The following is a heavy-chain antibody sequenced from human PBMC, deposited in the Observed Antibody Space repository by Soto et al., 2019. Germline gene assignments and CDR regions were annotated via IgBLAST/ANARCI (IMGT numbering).Heavy chain of an antibody. Sequence: QVQLVESGGGVVQPGRSLRLSCAASGFSFSSYGMHWVRQAPGKGLEWVAVIWYDGNNRYYADSVKGRFSISRDNSKNTLYLQMNSLRAEDTALYYCASLCGVLGYFDLWGRGTLVTVSS. CDR3: ASLCGVLGYFDL. J-gene: IGHJ2*01. CDR2: IWYDGNNR. V-gene: IGHV3-33*01. D-gene: IGHD2-8*01. CDR1: GFSFSSYG.